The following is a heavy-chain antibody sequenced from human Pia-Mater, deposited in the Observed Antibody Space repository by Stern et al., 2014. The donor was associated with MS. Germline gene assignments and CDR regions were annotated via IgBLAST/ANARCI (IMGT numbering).Heavy chain of an antibody. D-gene: IGHD4-23*01. J-gene: IGHJ4*02. CDR3: ANYGGNGLSDY. CDR2: IYYSGST. CDR1: GGSISSYY. V-gene: IGHV4-59*01. Sequence: VQLQESGPGLVKPSETLSLTCTVSGGSISSYYWSWIRQPPGKGLAWIGNIYYSGSTNYNPSLKSRVTISVDTSKNQFSLKLSSVTAADTAVYYCANYGGNGLSDYWGQGTLVTVSS.